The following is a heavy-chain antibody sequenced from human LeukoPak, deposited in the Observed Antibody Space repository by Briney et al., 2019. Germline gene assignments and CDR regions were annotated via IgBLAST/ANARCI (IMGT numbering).Heavy chain of an antibody. CDR3: ARGYSTGWYGGFDF. CDR1: GGSISSYY. V-gene: IGHV4-59*08. J-gene: IGHJ4*02. CDR2: INYSGST. D-gene: IGHD6-19*01. Sequence: PSETLSLTCTVSGGSISSYYWSWTRQPPGKGLEWIGFINYSGSTTYNPSLKSRVTISVDTSRNQFSQKLSSVTAADRAVYYCARGYSTGWYGGFDFWGQGTLVTVSS.